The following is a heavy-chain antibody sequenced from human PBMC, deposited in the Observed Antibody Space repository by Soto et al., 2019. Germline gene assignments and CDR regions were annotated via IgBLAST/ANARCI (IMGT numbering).Heavy chain of an antibody. CDR2: IYSDGNT. J-gene: IGHJ5*02. Sequence: HPGGSLRLSCAASGLTVSSNYMSWVRQAPGKGLEWVSIIYSDGNTYYADSVKGRFTISRDNSKNTLYLQMNSLRAEDTAVYYCARDYRVVVTSHWFDPWGQGTLVTVSS. D-gene: IGHD2-21*02. CDR1: GLTVSSNY. V-gene: IGHV3-53*01. CDR3: ARDYRVVVTSHWFDP.